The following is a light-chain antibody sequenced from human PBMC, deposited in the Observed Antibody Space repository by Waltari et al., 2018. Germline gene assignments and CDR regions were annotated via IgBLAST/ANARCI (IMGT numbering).Light chain of an antibody. V-gene: IGKV1-39*01. Sequence: DIQMTQSPSSLSASVGDRVNITCRASQSIADYLNWYQQKPGKAPKLLIYAASNLHGGVPPRFSGSGSGTDFTLTINTLQPEDFATYYCQQSYSTPPFSFGPGTKVDIK. CDR3: QQSYSTPPFS. CDR1: QSIADY. J-gene: IGKJ3*01. CDR2: AAS.